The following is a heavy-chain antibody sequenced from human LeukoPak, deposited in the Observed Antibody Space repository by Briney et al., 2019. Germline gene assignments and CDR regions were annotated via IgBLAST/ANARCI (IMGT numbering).Heavy chain of an antibody. D-gene: IGHD3-3*02. V-gene: IGHV3-48*02. CDR2: ISGSSFNI. Sequence: GGSLRLSCAASGFTFRDYSMNWVRQAPGKGPEWIAYISGSSFNIYYADSVKGRFTISRDNAKNSLFLQMNSLRDEDTAVYYCTRDLGAFFVGRKLYPVLHWGQGTLVTVSS. J-gene: IGHJ4*02. CDR3: TRDLGAFFVGRKLYPVLH. CDR1: GFTFRDYS.